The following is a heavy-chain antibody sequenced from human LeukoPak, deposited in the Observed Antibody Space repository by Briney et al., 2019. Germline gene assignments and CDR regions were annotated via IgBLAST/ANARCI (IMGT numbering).Heavy chain of an antibody. J-gene: IGHJ4*02. D-gene: IGHD5-18*01. Sequence: PGRSLRLSCAASGFTFDDYAMHWVRQAPGKGLGWVSGISWSSGNIGYADSVKGRFTISRDNAKNSLYLQMNSLRAEDTALYYCAKGDTASRLGYFDYWGQGTLVTVSS. V-gene: IGHV3-9*01. CDR3: AKGDTASRLGYFDY. CDR1: GFTFDDYA. CDR2: ISWSSGNI.